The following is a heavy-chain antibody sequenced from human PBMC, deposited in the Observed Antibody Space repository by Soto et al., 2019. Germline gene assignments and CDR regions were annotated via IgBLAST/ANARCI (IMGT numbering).Heavy chain of an antibody. CDR3: AKGSFGFDY. CDR2: ISKSGDST. D-gene: IGHD3-10*01. CDR1: GVTFTSYA. Sequence: GSLQLSCAASGVTFTSYAMTGVRQVPGEGLQWVSSISKSGDSTYYADSVKGRFTTSRDNSKKTLYLQMNSLRAEDTAIYYCAKGSFGFDYWGQGTLVTVSS. J-gene: IGHJ4*02. V-gene: IGHV3-23*01.